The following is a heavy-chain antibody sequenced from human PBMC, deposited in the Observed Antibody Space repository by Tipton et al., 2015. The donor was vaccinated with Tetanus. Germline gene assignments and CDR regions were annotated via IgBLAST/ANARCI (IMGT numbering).Heavy chain of an antibody. CDR1: GGSISSGGYY. D-gene: IGHD1-26*01. V-gene: IGHV4-31*03. CDR3: ARDQARGARGWNYFDS. Sequence: TLSLTCTVSGGSISSGGYYWSWIRQHPGKGLEWIGDIYYSGSTYYNPSFKSRVTISVDTSKNQFSLKLNSVTAADTAVYYCARDQARGARGWNYFDSWGQGTLVTVSS. CDR2: IYYSGST. J-gene: IGHJ4*02.